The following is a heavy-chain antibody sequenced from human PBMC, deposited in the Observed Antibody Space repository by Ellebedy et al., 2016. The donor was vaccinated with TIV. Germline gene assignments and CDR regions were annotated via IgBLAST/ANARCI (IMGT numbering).Heavy chain of an antibody. Sequence: GSLRLSCTVSGGSITSYYWSWIRQPPGKGLEWIGCVSNSGTVNYNPSLKSRVTISVYTSQNQFSLKVSSVTAADTAVYYCARNGDYALKDWGQGTLVTVSS. CDR2: VSNSGTV. J-gene: IGHJ4*02. D-gene: IGHD4-17*01. CDR3: ARNGDYALKD. CDR1: GGSITSYY. V-gene: IGHV4-4*08.